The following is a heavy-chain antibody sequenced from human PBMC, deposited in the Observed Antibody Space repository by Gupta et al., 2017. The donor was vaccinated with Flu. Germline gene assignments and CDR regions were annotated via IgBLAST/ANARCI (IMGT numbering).Heavy chain of an antibody. V-gene: IGHV2-5*01. D-gene: IGHD2-21*02. CDR2: LYWNDDK. J-gene: IGHJ4*02. Sequence: QITLKESGPTLVKPTQTLPLTCPFSGFPLRTSGVGVGWIRQPPGKALEWLALLYWNDDKRYSPSLKSRLTITKDTSKNQVVLTMTNMDPVDTATYYGAHLYCGGDCYLWDYWGQGTLVTVSP. CDR3: AHLYCGGDCYLWDY. CDR1: GFPLRTSGVG.